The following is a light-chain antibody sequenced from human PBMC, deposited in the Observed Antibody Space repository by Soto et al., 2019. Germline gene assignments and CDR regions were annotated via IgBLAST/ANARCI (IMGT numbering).Light chain of an antibody. V-gene: IGKV3-20*01. CDR2: GES. CDR1: QRVDSSF. CDR3: QQYVSSVM. Sequence: EIVLNQSPGSLSLSPGERATLSCRASQRVDSSFFAWYQQKPGQDPRLLSYGESNMATGIPDRFSDRGYGTDFTRTITGLKPEDFDVYSCQQYVSSVMFGQGTKVEIQ. J-gene: IGKJ1*01.